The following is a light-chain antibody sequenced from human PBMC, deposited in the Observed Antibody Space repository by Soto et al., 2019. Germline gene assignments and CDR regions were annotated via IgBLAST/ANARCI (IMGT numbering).Light chain of an antibody. CDR3: SSYTSSFYV. Sequence: QSALTQPASVSGSPGQSITISCTGTSSYVGGYNYVSWYQQHPGKAPKLMIYDVSNRPSGVSNRFSGSKSGNTASLTISGLQAEDEADYYCSSYTSSFYVFGTGTKVTVL. CDR2: DVS. J-gene: IGLJ1*01. V-gene: IGLV2-14*01. CDR1: SSYVGGYNY.